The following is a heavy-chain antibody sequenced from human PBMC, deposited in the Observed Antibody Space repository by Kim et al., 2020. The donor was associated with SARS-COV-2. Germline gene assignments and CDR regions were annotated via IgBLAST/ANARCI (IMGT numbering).Heavy chain of an antibody. D-gene: IGHD1-26*01. Sequence: GGSLRLSCAASGFTFSSYSMNWVRQAPGKGLEWVSYISSSSSTIYYADSVKGRFTISRDNAKNSLYLQMNSLRAEDTAVYYCARLMVGASGYWGQGTLVTVSS. V-gene: IGHV3-48*04. CDR3: ARLMVGASGY. CDR2: ISSSSSTI. CDR1: GFTFSSYS. J-gene: IGHJ4*02.